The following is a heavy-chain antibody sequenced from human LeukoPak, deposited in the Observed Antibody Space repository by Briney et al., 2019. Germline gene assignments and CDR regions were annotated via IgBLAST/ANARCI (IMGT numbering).Heavy chain of an antibody. Sequence: SVKVSCKASGGTFSSYAISWVRQAPGQGLEWMGGIIPIFGTANYAQKFQGRVTITADKSTSTAYMELSSLRSEDTAVYYCARHLDIVATTLIDYWGQGTLVTVSS. J-gene: IGHJ4*02. D-gene: IGHD5-12*01. V-gene: IGHV1-69*06. CDR2: IIPIFGTA. CDR3: ARHLDIVATTLIDY. CDR1: GGTFSSYA.